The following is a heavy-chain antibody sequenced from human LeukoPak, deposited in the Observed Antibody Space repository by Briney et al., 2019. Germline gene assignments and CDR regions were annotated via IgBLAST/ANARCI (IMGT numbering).Heavy chain of an antibody. D-gene: IGHD5-12*01. V-gene: IGHV3-30*03. J-gene: IGHJ5*02. Sequence: GGSLRLSCAASGFTFSTYGMHWVRQAPGKGLEWVAVISNDGSNKLYTDSVKGRFTISRDNSKNTLYLQMNCLRAEDTAVYYCARSDVDMAAWGQGTLVTVSS. CDR2: ISNDGSNK. CDR3: ARSDVDMAA. CDR1: GFTFSTYG.